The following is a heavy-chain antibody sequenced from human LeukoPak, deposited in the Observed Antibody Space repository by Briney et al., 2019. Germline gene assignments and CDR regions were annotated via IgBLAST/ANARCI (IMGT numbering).Heavy chain of an antibody. CDR3: AREMATRYYFDY. CDR1: GFTVSSNY. V-gene: IGHV3-66*01. CDR2: IYSGGST. D-gene: IGHD5-24*01. J-gene: IGHJ4*02. Sequence: GGSLRLSCAASGFTVSSNYMSWVRQAPGKGLEWVSVIYSGGSTYYAGSVKGRFTISRDNSKNTLYLQMNSLRAEDTAVYYCAREMATRYYFDYWGQGTLVTVSS.